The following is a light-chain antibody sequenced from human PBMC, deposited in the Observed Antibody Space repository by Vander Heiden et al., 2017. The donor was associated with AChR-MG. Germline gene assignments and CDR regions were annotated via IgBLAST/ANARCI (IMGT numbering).Light chain of an antibody. CDR3: AAWDDSLNAWV. CDR2: SNN. V-gene: IGLV1-44*01. CDR1: ISNIESNT. J-gene: IGLJ3*02. Sequence: QSVRTQPPPASGTPGQGVTIPCSGSISNIESNTVSWYQQLPGTAPKLLIYSNNQRPSGVPDRFSGSKSGTSAFLAISGLQPEDEADFYCAAWDDSLNAWVFGGGTKLTVL.